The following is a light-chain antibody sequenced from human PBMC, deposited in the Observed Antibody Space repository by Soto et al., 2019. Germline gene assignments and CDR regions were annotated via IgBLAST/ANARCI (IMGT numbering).Light chain of an antibody. CDR1: SSDVGSYNL. V-gene: IGLV2-23*01. CDR2: EDT. J-gene: IGLJ1*01. CDR3: CSYAGTSTYV. Sequence: QSALTQPASVAGSPGQSITLSCTGTSSDVGSYNLVSWYQQHPGKAPKLVIYEDTKRPSGVSNRFSGSKSGNTASLTISGLQAEDEADYYCCSYAGTSTYVFGSGTKLTVL.